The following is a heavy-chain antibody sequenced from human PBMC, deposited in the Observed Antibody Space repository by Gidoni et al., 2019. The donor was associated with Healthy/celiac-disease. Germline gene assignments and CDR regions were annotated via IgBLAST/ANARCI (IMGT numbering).Heavy chain of an antibody. CDR3: ARGLHTAMVIYYYYYGMDV. CDR2: ISYDGSNK. V-gene: IGHV3-30*01. Sequence: QVQLVESGGGVVQPGRSLRLSCAASGFTFSSYAMPWVRQAPGKGLEWVAVISYDGSNKYYADSVKGRFTISRDNSKNTLYLQMNSLRAEDTAVYYCARGLHTAMVIYYYYYGMDVWGQGTTVTVSS. CDR1: GFTFSSYA. D-gene: IGHD5-18*01. J-gene: IGHJ6*02.